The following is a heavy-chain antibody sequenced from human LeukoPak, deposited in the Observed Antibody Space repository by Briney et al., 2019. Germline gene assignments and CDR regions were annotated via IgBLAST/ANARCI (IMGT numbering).Heavy chain of an antibody. CDR1: GYTFTGYY. Sequence: ASVKVSCKASGYTFTGYYMHWVRQAPGQGLEWMGRINPNSGGTNYAQKFQGRVTMTRDTSISTAYMELSRLRSDDTAVYYCARVRPGGWNPHDAFDIWGQGTMVTVSS. CDR3: ARVRPGGWNPHDAFDI. V-gene: IGHV1-2*06. J-gene: IGHJ3*02. D-gene: IGHD6-19*01. CDR2: INPNSGGT.